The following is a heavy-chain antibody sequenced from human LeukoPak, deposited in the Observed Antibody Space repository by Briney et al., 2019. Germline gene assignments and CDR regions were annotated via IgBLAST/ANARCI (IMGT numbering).Heavy chain of an antibody. V-gene: IGHV4-31*03. CDR3: ARDPLYYGSGRGPVPSGFDY. CDR2: IYYSGST. CDR1: GGSISSGGYY. Sequence: SQTLSLTCTVSGGSISSGGYYWSWIRQHPGKGLEWIGYIYYSGSTYYNPSLKSRVTISVDTSKNQFSLKLSSVTAADTAVYYCARDPLYYGSGRGPVPSGFDYWGQGTLVTVSS. J-gene: IGHJ4*02. D-gene: IGHD3-10*01.